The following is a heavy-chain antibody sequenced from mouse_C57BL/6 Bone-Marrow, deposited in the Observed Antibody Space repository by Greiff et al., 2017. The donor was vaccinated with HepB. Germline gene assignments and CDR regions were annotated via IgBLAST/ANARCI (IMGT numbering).Heavy chain of an antibody. CDR3: AREMAYYSGSNYNFDY. J-gene: IGHJ2*01. D-gene: IGHD1-1*01. Sequence: QVQLQQPGAELVMPGASVKLSCKASGYTFTSYWMHWVKQRPGQGLEWIGEIDPSDSYTNYNQKFKGKSTLTVDKSSSTAYMQLSSLTSADSAVYYCAREMAYYSGSNYNFDYWGQGTTLTVSS. CDR2: IDPSDSYT. CDR1: GYTFTSYW. V-gene: IGHV1-69*01.